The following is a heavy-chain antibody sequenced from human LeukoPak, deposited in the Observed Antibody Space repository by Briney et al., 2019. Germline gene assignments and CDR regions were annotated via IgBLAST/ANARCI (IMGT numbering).Heavy chain of an antibody. CDR3: ARGPVIFATIGYYYYMDV. J-gene: IGHJ6*03. CDR1: GGTFSSYA. D-gene: IGHD3-3*01. CDR2: IIPIFGTA. Sequence: SVKVSCKASGGTFSSYAISWVRQAPGQGLEWMGGIIPIFGTANYAQKFQGRVTITTDESTNTAYMELSSLRSEDTAVYFCARGPVIFATIGYYYYMDVWGKGTTVTVSS. V-gene: IGHV1-69*05.